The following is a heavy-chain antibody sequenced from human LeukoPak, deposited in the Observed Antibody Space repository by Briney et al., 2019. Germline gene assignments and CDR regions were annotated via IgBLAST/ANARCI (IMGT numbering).Heavy chain of an antibody. D-gene: IGHD6-13*01. CDR3: AGPSRFSSSWYQH. J-gene: IGHJ1*01. CDR2: INHSGST. CDR1: GGSFSGYY. Sequence: SETLSLTCAVYGGSFSGYYWSWIRRPPGKGLEWIGEINHSGSTNYNPSLKSRVTISVDTSKNQFSLKLSSVTAADTAVYYCAGPSRFSSSWYQHWGQGTLVTVSS. V-gene: IGHV4-34*01.